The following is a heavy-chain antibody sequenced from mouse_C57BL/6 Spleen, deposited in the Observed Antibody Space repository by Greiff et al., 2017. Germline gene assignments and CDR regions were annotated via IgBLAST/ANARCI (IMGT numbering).Heavy chain of an antibody. CDR2: ISYSGST. D-gene: IGHD2-3*01. CDR3: ARGYDGYSLFAY. V-gene: IGHV3-1*01. CDR1: GYSITSGYD. J-gene: IGHJ3*01. Sequence: EVKLQESGPGMVKPSQSLSLTCTVTGYSITSGYDWHWIRHFPGNKLEWMGYISYSGSTNYNPSLKSRISITHDTSKNHFFLKLNSVTTEDTATYYCARGYDGYSLFAYWGQGTLVTVSA.